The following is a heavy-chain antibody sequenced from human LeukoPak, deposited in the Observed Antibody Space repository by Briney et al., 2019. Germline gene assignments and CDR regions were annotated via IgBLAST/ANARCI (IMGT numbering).Heavy chain of an antibody. J-gene: IGHJ6*02. Sequence: ASVKVSCKASGYTFTGYYMHWVRQAPGQGLGWMGWINPNSGGTNYAQKFQGRVTMTRDTSISTAYMELSRLRSDDTAVYYCARWVTMIVGHYGMDVWGQGTTVTVSS. CDR1: GYTFTGYY. D-gene: IGHD3-22*01. CDR3: ARWVTMIVGHYGMDV. CDR2: INPNSGGT. V-gene: IGHV1-2*02.